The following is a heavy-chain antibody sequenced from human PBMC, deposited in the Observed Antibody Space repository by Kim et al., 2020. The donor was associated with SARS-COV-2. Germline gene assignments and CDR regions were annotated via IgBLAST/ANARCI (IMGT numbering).Heavy chain of an antibody. V-gene: IGHV3-49*03. CDR3: TRGGIVPMGRIFDY. Sequence: GGSLRLSCTASGFTFGDYAMSWFRQAPGKGLEWVGFIRSKAYGGTTEYAASVKGRFTISRDDSKSIAYLQMNSLKTEDTAVYYCTRGGIVPMGRIFDYWGQGTLVTVSS. CDR2: IRSKAYGGTT. D-gene: IGHD1-26*01. CDR1: GFTFGDYA. J-gene: IGHJ4*02.